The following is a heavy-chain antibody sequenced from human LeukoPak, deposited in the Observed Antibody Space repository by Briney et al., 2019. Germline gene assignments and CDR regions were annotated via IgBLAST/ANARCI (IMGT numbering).Heavy chain of an antibody. D-gene: IGHD5-18*01. Sequence: SETLSLTCTVSGGSISSYYWSWIRQPAGKGLEWIGRIYTSGSTNYNPSLKSRVTMSVDTSKNQFSLKLSSVTAADTAVYYCARNGDRYSYGPPFDYWGQGTLVTVSS. V-gene: IGHV4-4*07. CDR3: ARNGDRYSYGPPFDY. CDR2: IYTSGST. CDR1: GGSISSYY. J-gene: IGHJ4*02.